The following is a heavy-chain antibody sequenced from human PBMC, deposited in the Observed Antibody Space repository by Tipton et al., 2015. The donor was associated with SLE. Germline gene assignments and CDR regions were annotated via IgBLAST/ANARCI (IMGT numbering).Heavy chain of an antibody. CDR3: ARRQLIGEYYSDY. V-gene: IGHV4-38-2*02. D-gene: IGHD3-3*01. CDR2: IYHSGST. CDR1: GYSLTSYL. Sequence: QLMQSGAEVKKPGESLKISFKRSGYSLTSYLVGWIRQPPGKGLEWIGSIYHSGSTYYNPSLKSRVTISVDTSKNQFSLQLTFVTAAYTGVYDCARRQLIGEYYSDYWGQGTLVTVSS. J-gene: IGHJ4*02.